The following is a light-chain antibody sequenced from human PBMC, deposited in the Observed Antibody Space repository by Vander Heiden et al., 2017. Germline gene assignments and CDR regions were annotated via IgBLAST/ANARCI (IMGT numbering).Light chain of an antibody. CDR3: QQHGNFPFT. J-gene: IGKJ3*01. Sequence: DVQMTQSPSSLSAAVGDRVPITCQASQDISKYLNWYQQKPGKAPKLLIYEASNLETGVPSRFSGSGSGTDFTFTISSLQPEDIATYFCQQHGNFPFTFGPGTKVDIK. CDR2: EAS. CDR1: QDISKY. V-gene: IGKV1-33*01.